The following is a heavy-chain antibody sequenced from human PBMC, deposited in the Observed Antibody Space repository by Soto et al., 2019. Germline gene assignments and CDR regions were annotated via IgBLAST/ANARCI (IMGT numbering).Heavy chain of an antibody. CDR1: GFTVSSNY. Sequence: GGSLRLSCAASGFTVSSNYMSWVRQAPGKGLEWVSVIYSGGSTYYADSVKGRFTISRDNSKNTLYLQMNSLRAEDTAVYYCARDMAYYGSGSYYFDYWGQGTLVTVSS. V-gene: IGHV3-66*01. CDR2: IYSGGST. D-gene: IGHD3-10*01. J-gene: IGHJ4*02. CDR3: ARDMAYYGSGSYYFDY.